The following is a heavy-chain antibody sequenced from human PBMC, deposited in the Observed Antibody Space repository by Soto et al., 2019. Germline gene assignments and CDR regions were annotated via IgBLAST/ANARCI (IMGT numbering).Heavy chain of an antibody. V-gene: IGHV1-3*01. CDR3: ARDPMPYSYGSGTFYQDWYFDL. J-gene: IGHJ2*01. Sequence: QVQLVQSGAEVKKPGASVKVSCKASGYTFTTYAIHWLRQAPGQRLEWMGWINAGTGITKYSQKFQGRVIITKDTAASTVYMELSSLRSEDKAVYYCARDPMPYSYGSGTFYQDWYFDLWGRGTLITVSS. CDR1: GYTFTTYA. D-gene: IGHD3-10*01. CDR2: INAGTGIT.